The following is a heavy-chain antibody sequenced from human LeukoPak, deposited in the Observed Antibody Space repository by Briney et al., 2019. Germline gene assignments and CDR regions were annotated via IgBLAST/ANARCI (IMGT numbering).Heavy chain of an antibody. CDR3: ASRYCSSTSCDAGYNYMDV. D-gene: IGHD2-2*01. CDR2: IIPIFGTA. Sequence: ASVKVSCKASGGTFSSYAISWVRQAPGQGLEWMGGIIPIFGTANYAQKFQGRVTITTDESTSTAYMELSSLRSEDTAVYYCASRYCSSTSCDAGYNYMDVWGKGTTVTVSS. J-gene: IGHJ6*03. V-gene: IGHV1-69*05. CDR1: GGTFSSYA.